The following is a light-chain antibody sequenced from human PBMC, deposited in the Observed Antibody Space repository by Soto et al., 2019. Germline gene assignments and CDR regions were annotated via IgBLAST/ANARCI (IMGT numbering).Light chain of an antibody. CDR1: QSISNY. Sequence: DIQMTQSPSSLSASVEDRVTITCRTSQSISNYLNWYQHKPGKAPKLLIYAASGLQSGVPSRFSGSGSGTDFTLTISSLQPEDFATYYCQQSYSSPRLTFGGGTKVEIK. V-gene: IGKV1-39*01. CDR3: QQSYSSPRLT. J-gene: IGKJ4*01. CDR2: AAS.